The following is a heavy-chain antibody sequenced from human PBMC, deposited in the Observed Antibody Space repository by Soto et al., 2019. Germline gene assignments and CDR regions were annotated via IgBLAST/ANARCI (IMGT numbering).Heavy chain of an antibody. CDR2: LVPVFGTA. Sequence: QVQLVQSGAEVNKPGSSVKVSCKASGGTFSSLAISWVRQAPGQGLEWMGGLVPVFGTANYAQKVQDRVTITADKSTSTSYMELSSLRSEDTAVYYCARSPVVFDYWGQGTLGTVSS. J-gene: IGHJ4*02. CDR3: ARSPVVFDY. CDR1: GGTFSSLA. D-gene: IGHD2-15*01. V-gene: IGHV1-69*06.